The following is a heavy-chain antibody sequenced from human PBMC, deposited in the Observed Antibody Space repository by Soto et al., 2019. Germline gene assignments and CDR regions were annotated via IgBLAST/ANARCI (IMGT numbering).Heavy chain of an antibody. Sequence: EVQLVESGGGLVQPGGSLRLFCAASGFTFSSYSINWVRQVPGKGLEWVSYISSSSSTIYYAASVKGRFTISRDNAMNSLYLQMNSLRVEDTAIYYCARVAMAAGGPGSWGQGALVTVSS. V-gene: IGHV3-48*01. CDR3: ARVAMAAGGPGS. CDR1: GFTFSSYS. D-gene: IGHD6-13*01. J-gene: IGHJ5*02. CDR2: ISSSSSTI.